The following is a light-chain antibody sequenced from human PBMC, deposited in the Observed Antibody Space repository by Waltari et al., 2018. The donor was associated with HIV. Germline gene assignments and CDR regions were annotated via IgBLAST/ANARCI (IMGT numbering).Light chain of an antibody. CDR1: PRVFYRPNNKNY. V-gene: IGKV4-1*01. J-gene: IGKJ1*01. Sequence: DVVMPKSPDSLAASLGERPTINCKSIPRVFYRPNNKNYIAVYQQRPGQAPKLLISWASARESGVSDRFSGSGSGTNFTLTITSLKTEDVAIYFCQQYLSPPPTFGQGTKVQIK. CDR2: WAS. CDR3: QQYLSPPPT.